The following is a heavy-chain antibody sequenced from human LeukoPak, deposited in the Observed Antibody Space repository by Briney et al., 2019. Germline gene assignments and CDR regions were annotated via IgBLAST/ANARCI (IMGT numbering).Heavy chain of an antibody. CDR1: GSRFTSYW. D-gene: IGHD2-8*01. V-gene: IGHV5-10-1*01. CDR2: IDPSDSYT. CDR3: ARRTNLEVTPYDY. J-gene: IGHJ4*02. Sequence: GGSLEISCKGSGSRFTSYWISWVRQLPGKGLEWMGRIDPSDSYTNYSPSFQGHVTISADKSISTAYLQWSSLKASDTAMYYCARRTNLEVTPYDYWGQGTLVTVSS.